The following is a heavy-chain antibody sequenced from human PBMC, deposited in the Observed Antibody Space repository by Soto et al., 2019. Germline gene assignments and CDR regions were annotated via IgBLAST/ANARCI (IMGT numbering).Heavy chain of an antibody. Sequence: GGSLRLSCAASGFTFSSYSMNWVRQAPGKGLEWVSSISSSSSYIYYADSVKGRFTISRGNAKNSLYLQMNSLRAEDTAVYYCARVAEPDFWSGYPHAAFDYWGQGTLVTVSS. CDR2: ISSSSSYI. V-gene: IGHV3-21*01. CDR1: GFTFSSYS. CDR3: ARVAEPDFWSGYPHAAFDY. J-gene: IGHJ4*02. D-gene: IGHD3-3*01.